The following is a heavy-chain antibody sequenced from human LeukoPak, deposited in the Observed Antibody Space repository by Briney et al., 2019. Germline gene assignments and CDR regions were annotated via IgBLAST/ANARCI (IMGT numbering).Heavy chain of an antibody. D-gene: IGHD6-6*01. V-gene: IGHV4-39*07. J-gene: IGHJ4*02. CDR3: AREGTAARPQLDY. Sequence: SETLSLTCTVSGGSISTSNYYWGWIRQPPGKGLEWIGNIFYSGSTYYSPSLRSRVTISLDTSRNQFSLKLSSVTAADTAVYYCAREGTAARPQLDYWGQGTLVTVSS. CDR2: IFYSGST. CDR1: GGSISTSNYY.